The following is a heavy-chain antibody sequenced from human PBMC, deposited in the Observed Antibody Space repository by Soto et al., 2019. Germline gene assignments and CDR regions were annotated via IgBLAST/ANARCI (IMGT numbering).Heavy chain of an antibody. V-gene: IGHV3-48*02. Sequence: EVHLVESGGGSVQPGGSLRLSCAASGFTFNSYSMHWVRQAPGKGLEWVSYITGSSSAIYYADSVKGRFTISRDNAKNSLSLQMNSLRDEDTAVYYCARGYCNGGSCDPGIYWGQGTLVSVSS. J-gene: IGHJ4*02. CDR2: ITGSSSAI. D-gene: IGHD2-15*01. CDR3: ARGYCNGGSCDPGIY. CDR1: GFTFNSYS.